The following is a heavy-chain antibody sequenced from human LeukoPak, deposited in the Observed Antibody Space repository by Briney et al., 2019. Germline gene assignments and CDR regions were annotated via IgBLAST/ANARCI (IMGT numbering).Heavy chain of an antibody. CDR1: GGSISSSSYY. CDR2: IYYSGST. V-gene: IGHV4-39*01. J-gene: IGHJ4*02. Sequence: SETLSLTCTVSGGSISSSSYYWGWIRQPPGKGLGWIGSIYYSGSTYYNPSLKSRLTISVDTSKNQFSLKLSSVTAADTAVYYCARHGVVITTLNFDYWGQGTLVTVSS. D-gene: IGHD3-22*01. CDR3: ARHGVVITTLNFDY.